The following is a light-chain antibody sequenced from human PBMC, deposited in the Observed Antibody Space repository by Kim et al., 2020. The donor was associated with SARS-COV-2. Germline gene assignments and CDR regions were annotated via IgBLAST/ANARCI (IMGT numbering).Light chain of an antibody. Sequence: QRIRITGSGPSTNSGSNYAYCQQHPPRPAPKPLIYTNNHVPPGVPDKFSRSQSRTATSLAISRLRSEDEADYYCAAWDNSLRGYVFVTGTKVTVL. V-gene: IGLV1-47*01. CDR3: AAWDNSLRGYV. CDR1: STNSGSNY. CDR2: TNN. J-gene: IGLJ1*01.